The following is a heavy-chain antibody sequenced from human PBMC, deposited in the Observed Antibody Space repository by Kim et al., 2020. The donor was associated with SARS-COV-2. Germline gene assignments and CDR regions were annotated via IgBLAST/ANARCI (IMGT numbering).Heavy chain of an antibody. CDR2: VYYSGVT. CDR3: ARHRQHRLTHQQYNYFDP. D-gene: IGHD1-20*01. J-gene: IGHJ5*02. CDR1: GGSISSSGYY. V-gene: IGHV4-39*01. Sequence: SETLSLTCTVSGGSISSSGYYWAWIRQPPGKGHEWIGSVYYSGVTYYNPSLKSRVSTVMDTSKNQFSLTLTSVTAADTAVYFCARHRQHRLTHQQYNYFDPWGQGTLVTVSS.